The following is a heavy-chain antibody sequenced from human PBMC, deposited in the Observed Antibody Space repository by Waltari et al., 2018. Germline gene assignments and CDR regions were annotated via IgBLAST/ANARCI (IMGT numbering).Heavy chain of an antibody. Sequence: EVQLVEFGEVLVQPGGSMRISCAASGFNFASYWMTWLRRAPGMGLEGVANLRTDVSQCFFGDALKGLFTLSRDNTKNSLYLQMNSLRVEDTAVYYCARDLKGGNAFDYWGQGTLVTVSS. CDR3: ARDLKGGNAFDY. CDR2: LRTDVSQC. V-gene: IGHV3-7*01. D-gene: IGHD1-1*01. CDR1: GFNFASYW. J-gene: IGHJ4*02.